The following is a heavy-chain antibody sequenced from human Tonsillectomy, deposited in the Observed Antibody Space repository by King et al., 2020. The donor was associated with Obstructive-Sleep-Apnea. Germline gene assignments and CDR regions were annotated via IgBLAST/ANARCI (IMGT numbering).Heavy chain of an antibody. V-gene: IGHV1-69*01. CDR2: IIPIFCTA. J-gene: IGHJ6*02. Sequence: VQLVESGAEVKKPGSSVKVSCKASGGTFSSYAISWVRQAPGQGLEWMGGIIPIFCTANYAQKFQGRVTITADESTSTAYMELSSLRSEDTAVYYCARVPNYDFWSGYPYYYGMDVWGQGTTVTVSS. CDR1: GGTFSSYA. CDR3: ARVPNYDFWSGYPYYYGMDV. D-gene: IGHD3-3*01.